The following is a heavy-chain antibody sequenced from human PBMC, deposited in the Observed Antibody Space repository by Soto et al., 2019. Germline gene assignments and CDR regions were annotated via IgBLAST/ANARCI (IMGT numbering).Heavy chain of an antibody. CDR1: GGSISSGGYY. CDR2: IYYSGST. J-gene: IGHJ5*02. V-gene: IGHV4-31*03. Sequence: SETLSLTCTVSGGSISSGGYYWNWIRQHPGKGLEWIGYIYYSGSTYYNPSLKSRVTISVDTSKNQYSLKLSSVTAEDTTEYNCARSVFPWGQGTLVTVSS. CDR3: ARSVFP. D-gene: IGHD3-3*01.